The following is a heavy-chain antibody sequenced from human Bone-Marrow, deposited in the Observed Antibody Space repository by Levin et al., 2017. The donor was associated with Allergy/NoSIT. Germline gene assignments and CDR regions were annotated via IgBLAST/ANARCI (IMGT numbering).Heavy chain of an antibody. CDR3: ARAPRKAWLQP. Sequence: PSETLSLTCDVSGTSISTYYWTWIRQSPGKGLEWIGNIYHNGETNYNPSLKSRVTISADMSKRQFSLQVTSVTAADTAVYYCARAPRKAWLQPWGPGTLVTVSS. D-gene: IGHD5-24*01. CDR1: GTSISTYY. J-gene: IGHJ4*02. V-gene: IGHV4-59*01. CDR2: IYHNGET.